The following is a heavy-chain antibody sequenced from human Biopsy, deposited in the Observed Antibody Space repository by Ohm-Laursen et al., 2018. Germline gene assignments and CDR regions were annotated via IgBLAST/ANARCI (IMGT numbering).Heavy chain of an antibody. Sequence: ETLSLTCTLSGDSITRSYWSWIRQSPGKGLEWVSAIGGSGGTTYYAGSVKGRFTISRDNSKNTLFLQMNNLRPEDTAAYFCVKDRRQYNYGYFPDGFDYWGLGTRVTVSS. CDR2: IGGSGGTT. J-gene: IGHJ4*02. CDR1: GDSITRSY. V-gene: IGHV3-23*01. CDR3: VKDRRQYNYGYFPDGFDY. D-gene: IGHD5-18*01.